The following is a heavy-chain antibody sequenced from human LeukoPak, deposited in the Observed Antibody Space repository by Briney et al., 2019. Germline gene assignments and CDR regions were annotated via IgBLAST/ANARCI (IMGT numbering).Heavy chain of an antibody. D-gene: IGHD3-10*01. Sequence: GGSLRLSCAASGFTFSSYWMSWVRQAPGKGLEWVANIKQDGSEKYYVESVKGRFTVSRDNAKNSLYLQMNSLRAEDTAVYYCASTPLLAKYNYGYYFDYWGQGTLVTVSS. CDR3: ASTPLLAKYNYGYYFDY. V-gene: IGHV3-7*03. J-gene: IGHJ4*02. CDR2: IKQDGSEK. CDR1: GFTFSSYW.